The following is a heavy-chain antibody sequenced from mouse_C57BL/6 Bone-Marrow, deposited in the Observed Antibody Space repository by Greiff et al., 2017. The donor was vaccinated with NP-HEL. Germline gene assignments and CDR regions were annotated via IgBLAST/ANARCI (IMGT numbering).Heavy chain of an antibody. V-gene: IGHV1-81*01. D-gene: IGHD2-3*01. J-gene: IGHJ3*01. CDR1: GYTFTSYG. Sequence: VQLQQSGAELARPGASVKLSCKASGYTFTSYGISWVKQRTGQGLEWIGEIYPRSGNTYYNEKFTGKATLTADKSSSTAYMELRSLTSEFTAVYFCASQPDGCLAWFSYWGQGTLVTVSA. CDR3: ASQPDGCLAWFSY. CDR2: IYPRSGNT.